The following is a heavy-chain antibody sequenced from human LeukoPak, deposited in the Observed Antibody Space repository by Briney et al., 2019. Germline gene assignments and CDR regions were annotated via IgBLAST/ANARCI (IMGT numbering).Heavy chain of an antibody. CDR3: ARSGWFGELGFDY. D-gene: IGHD3-10*01. CDR1: GFTFSSYN. CDR2: ISSSSSYI. J-gene: IGHJ4*02. Sequence: PGGSLRLSCAASGFTFSSYNMNWVRQAPGTGLEWVSYISSSSSYIYYADSVKGRFTISRDNAKNSLYLQMNSLRAEDTAVYYCARSGWFGELGFDYWGQGTLVTVSS. V-gene: IGHV3-21*01.